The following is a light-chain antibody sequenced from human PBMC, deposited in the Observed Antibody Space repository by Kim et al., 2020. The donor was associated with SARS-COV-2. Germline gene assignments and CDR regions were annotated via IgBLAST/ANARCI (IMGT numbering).Light chain of an antibody. J-gene: IGKJ2*01. V-gene: IGKV3-20*01. Sequence: SPGERGTRFCRARQTTRSNYLAGYQQKPGQAPSHLIHGTSIRSSGIPDRFGGSGSGTDFTLTISTLEPEDFAVYYCQQYGGSPDYTFGQGTKLEI. CDR2: GTS. CDR1: QTTRSNY. CDR3: QQYGGSPDYT.